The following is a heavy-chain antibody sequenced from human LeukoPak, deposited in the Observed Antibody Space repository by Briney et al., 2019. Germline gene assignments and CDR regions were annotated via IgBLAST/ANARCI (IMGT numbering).Heavy chain of an antibody. CDR2: IKEDGGQK. J-gene: IGHJ4*02. CDR1: GFTFSSYA. CDR3: ARSGSESDY. V-gene: IGHV3-7*01. D-gene: IGHD1-26*01. Sequence: HPGGSLRLSCAASGFTFSSYAMTWVRQAPGKGLEWVANIKEDGGQKNYVDSVKGRFTISRDNAKNSLYLQMNSLRAEDTAVYYCARSGSESDYWGQGVLVTVSS.